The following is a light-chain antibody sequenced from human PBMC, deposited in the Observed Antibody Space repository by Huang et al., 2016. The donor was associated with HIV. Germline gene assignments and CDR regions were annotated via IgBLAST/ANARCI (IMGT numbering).Light chain of an antibody. J-gene: IGKJ5*01. CDR2: KVS. Sequence: DVVMTQSPLILPVTLGQSASISCRSSQSFLHSDGNTYLNWFQHRPGQSPRRLIYKVSKRDSGVPDRFSGSGSGTDFTLEISRVEAADVAVFYCMQGTHWPITFGQGTRLEI. CDR3: MQGTHWPIT. CDR1: QSFLHSDGNTY. V-gene: IGKV2-30*02.